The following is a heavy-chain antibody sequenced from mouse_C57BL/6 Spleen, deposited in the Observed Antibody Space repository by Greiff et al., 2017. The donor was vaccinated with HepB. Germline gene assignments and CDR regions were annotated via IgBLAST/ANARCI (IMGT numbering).Heavy chain of an antibody. J-gene: IGHJ1*03. CDR2: IDPNSGGT. Sequence: VQLQQPGAELVKPGASVKLSCKASGYTFTSYWMHWVKQRPGRGLEWIGRIDPNSGGTKYNEKFKSKATLTVDKPSSTAYMQLSSLTSEDSAVYYCARGITTVVATNWYFDVWGTETTLTVSS. D-gene: IGHD1-1*01. CDR3: ARGITTVVATNWYFDV. V-gene: IGHV1-72*01. CDR1: GYTFTSYW.